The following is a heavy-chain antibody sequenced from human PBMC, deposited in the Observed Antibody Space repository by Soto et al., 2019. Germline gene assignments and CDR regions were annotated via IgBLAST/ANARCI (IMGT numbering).Heavy chain of an antibody. CDR3: ARVSCSSTSCEYYYYYYGMDV. D-gene: IGHD2-2*01. V-gene: IGHV3-30-3*01. Sequence: QVQLVESGGGVVQPGRSPRLSCAASGFTFSSYAMHWVRQAPGKGLEWVAVISYDGSNKYYADSVKGRFTISRDNSKNTLYLQMNSLRAEDTAVYYCARVSCSSTSCEYYYYYYGMDVWGQGTTVTVSS. CDR2: ISYDGSNK. J-gene: IGHJ6*02. CDR1: GFTFSSYA.